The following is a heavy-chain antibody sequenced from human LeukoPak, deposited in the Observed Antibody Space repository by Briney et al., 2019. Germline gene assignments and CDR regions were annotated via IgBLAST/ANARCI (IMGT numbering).Heavy chain of an antibody. CDR1: GGTFSSYA. CDR2: IIPIFGTA. Sequence: SVKVSCKASGGTFSSYAISWVRQAPGQGLEWMGGIIPIFGTANYAQKFQGRVTITADESTSTAYMELSSLRSEDTAVYYCARDRTTTYYYDSSGYDYWGQGTLVTVSS. CDR3: ARDRTTTYYYDSSGYDY. V-gene: IGHV1-69*13. J-gene: IGHJ4*02. D-gene: IGHD3-22*01.